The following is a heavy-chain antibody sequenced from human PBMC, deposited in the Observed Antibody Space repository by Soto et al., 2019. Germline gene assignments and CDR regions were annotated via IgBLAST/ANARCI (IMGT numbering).Heavy chain of an antibody. CDR2: INHSGGT. Sequence: QVQLQQWGAGLLKPSETLSLTCAVYGGSFSGYYWSWIRQPPGKGLEWIGEINHSGGTNYNPSLKSRVTISVDTSKNQFSLKLSSVTAADTAVYYCARVKYYGSGSYYNLNWFDPWGQGTLVTVSS. CDR1: GGSFSGYY. V-gene: IGHV4-34*01. CDR3: ARVKYYGSGSYYNLNWFDP. D-gene: IGHD3-10*01. J-gene: IGHJ5*02.